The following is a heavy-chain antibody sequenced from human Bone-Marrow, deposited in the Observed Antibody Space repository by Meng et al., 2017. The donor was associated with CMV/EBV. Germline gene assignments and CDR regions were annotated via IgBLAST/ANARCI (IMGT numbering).Heavy chain of an antibody. CDR3: ARAGYSSSSRDFQH. J-gene: IGHJ1*01. D-gene: IGHD6-6*01. CDR1: GFTLSSYT. CDR2: ISSSTTYI. Sequence: GGSLRLSCAASGFTLSSYTMNWVRQAPGKGLEWVSSISSSTTYIYYADSVTGRFTISRDNAKNSLYLQMNSLRAEDTAVYYCARAGYSSSSRDFQHWGQGTLVTVSS. V-gene: IGHV3-21*01.